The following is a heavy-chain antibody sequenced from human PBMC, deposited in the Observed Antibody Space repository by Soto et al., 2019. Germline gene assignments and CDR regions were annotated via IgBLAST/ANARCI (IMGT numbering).Heavy chain of an antibody. CDR1: GGSISSSSYY. CDR2: IYYSGST. D-gene: IGHD6-13*01. J-gene: IGHJ5*02. V-gene: IGHV4-39*01. Sequence: SSETLSLTCTVSGGSISSSSYYWGWIRQPPGKGLEWIGSIYYSGSTYYNPSLKSRVTISVDTSKNQFSLKLSSVTAADTAVYYCARQEGIAAAGTPNWFDPWGQGALVTVSS. CDR3: ARQEGIAAAGTPNWFDP.